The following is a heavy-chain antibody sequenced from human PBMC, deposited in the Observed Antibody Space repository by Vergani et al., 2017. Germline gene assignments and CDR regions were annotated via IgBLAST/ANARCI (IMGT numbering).Heavy chain of an antibody. D-gene: IGHD3-22*01. CDR2: IKQDGSEK. CDR1: GFTFRNYA. CDR3: ARAPGGNYYDSSGYYYYYGMDV. J-gene: IGHJ6*02. Sequence: EVQLLESGGGLAQPGGSLRLSCAASGFTFRNYAMTWVRQAPGKGLEWVANIKQDGSEKYYVDSVKGRFTISRDNAKNSLYLQMNSLRAEDTAVYYCARAPGGNYYDSSGYYYYYGMDVWGQGTTVTVSS. V-gene: IGHV3-7*01.